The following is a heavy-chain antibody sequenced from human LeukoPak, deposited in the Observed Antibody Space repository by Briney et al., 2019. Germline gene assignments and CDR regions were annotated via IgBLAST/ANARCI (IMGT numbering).Heavy chain of an antibody. CDR2: ISGSGGST. D-gene: IGHD3-22*01. J-gene: IGHJ4*02. CDR1: GFTFSSYA. CDR3: AREYYYDSSGPTIDY. V-gene: IGHV3-23*01. Sequence: PGGSLRLSCAASGFTFSSYAMSWVRQAPGKGLEWVSAISGSGGSTYYADSVKGRFTISRGNAKNSLYLQMNSLRDEDTAVYYCAREYYYDSSGPTIDYWGQGTLVTVSS.